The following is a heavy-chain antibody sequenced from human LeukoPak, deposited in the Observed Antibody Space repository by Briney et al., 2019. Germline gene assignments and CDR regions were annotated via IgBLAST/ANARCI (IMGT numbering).Heavy chain of an antibody. CDR2: INAGNGNT. V-gene: IGHV1-3*01. D-gene: IGHD3-3*01. CDR3: AREGVVIASDPFDY. CDR1: GYTFTSYA. Sequence: GASVKVSCKASGYTFTSYAMHWVRQAPGQRLEWMGWINAGNGNTKYSQKFQGRVTITRDTSASTAYMELSSLRSEDTAVYYCAREGVVIASDPFDYWGQGTLVTVSS. J-gene: IGHJ4*02.